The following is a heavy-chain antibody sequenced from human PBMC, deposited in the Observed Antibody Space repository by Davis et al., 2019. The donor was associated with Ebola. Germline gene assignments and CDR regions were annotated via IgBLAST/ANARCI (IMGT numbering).Heavy chain of an antibody. D-gene: IGHD3-22*01. CDR3: ASQQTQYYYDSSGYYYLDYYYGMDV. V-gene: IGHV1-18*01. CDR2: ISAYNGNT. CDR1: GYTFTSYG. Sequence: ASVKVSCKASGYTFTSYGISWVRQAPGQGLEWMGWISAYNGNTNYAQKPQGRVTMTTDTSTSTAYMELRSLRSDDTAVYYCASQQTQYYYDSSGYYYLDYYYGMDVWGQGTTVTVSS. J-gene: IGHJ6*02.